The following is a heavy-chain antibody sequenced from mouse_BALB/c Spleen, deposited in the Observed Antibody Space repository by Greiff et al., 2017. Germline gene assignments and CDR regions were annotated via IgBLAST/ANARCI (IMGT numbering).Heavy chain of an antibody. V-gene: IGHV1-15*01. CDR3: TRSLYGKKYFDY. CDR1: GYTFTDYE. CDR2: IDPETGGT. D-gene: IGHD2-1*01. Sequence: QVQLQQSGAELVRPGASVTLSCKASGYTFTDYEMHWVKQTPVHGLEWIGAIDPETGGTAYNQKFKGKATLTADKSSSTAYMELRSLTSEDSAVYYCTRSLYGKKYFDYWGQGTTLTVSS. J-gene: IGHJ2*01.